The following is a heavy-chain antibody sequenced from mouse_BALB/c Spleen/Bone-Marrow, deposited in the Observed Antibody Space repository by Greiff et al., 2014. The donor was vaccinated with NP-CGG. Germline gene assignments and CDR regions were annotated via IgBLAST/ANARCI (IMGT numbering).Heavy chain of an antibody. V-gene: IGHV1S29*02. Sequence: VQLQQSGPELVKPGASVKISCKASGYTFTDYNMHWVKQSHGESLEWIVYIYPHNGGNGYNQKFKNKATLTVDSSSSTAYMELRSLTSEDSAVYYCARSRGTTATTYYFDYWGQGTTLTVSS. CDR1: GYTFTDYN. D-gene: IGHD1-2*01. CDR3: ARSRGTTATTYYFDY. J-gene: IGHJ2*01. CDR2: IYPHNGGN.